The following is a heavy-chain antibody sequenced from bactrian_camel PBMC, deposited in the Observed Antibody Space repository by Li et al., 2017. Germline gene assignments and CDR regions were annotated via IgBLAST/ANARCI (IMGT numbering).Heavy chain of an antibody. CDR1: GFSFFSYV. D-gene: IGHD3*01. CDR3: AKFGDYWSFDY. CDR2: ITIGGAT. Sequence: VQLVESGGGLVQPGGSLRLSCAASGFSFFSYVMNWVRQAPGKGLEWVSSITIGGATYYAESVKGRFTISRDNAKNTLYLQMHSLKPEDTAMYYCAKFGDYWSFDYWGQGTQVTVS. V-gene: IGHV3S40*01. J-gene: IGHJ6*01.